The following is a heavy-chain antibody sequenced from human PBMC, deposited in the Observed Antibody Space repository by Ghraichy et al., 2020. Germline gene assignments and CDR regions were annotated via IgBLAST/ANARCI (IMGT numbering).Heavy chain of an antibody. Sequence: SETLSLTCTVSGGSISSYYWSWIRQPPGKGLEWIGYIYYSGSTNYNPSLKSRVTISVDTSKNQFSLKLSSVTAADTAVYYCARGMGAAAGFRPYYFDYWGQGTLVTVSS. CDR3: ARGMGAAAGFRPYYFDY. J-gene: IGHJ4*02. CDR1: GGSISSYY. CDR2: IYYSGST. V-gene: IGHV4-59*01. D-gene: IGHD6-13*01.